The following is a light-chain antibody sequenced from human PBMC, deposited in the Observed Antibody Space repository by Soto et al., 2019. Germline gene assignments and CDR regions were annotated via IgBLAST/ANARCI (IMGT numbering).Light chain of an antibody. J-gene: IGLJ1*01. CDR2: EVS. V-gene: IGLV2-14*01. CDR3: RSYTSSSTDV. Sequence: QAPLTQPASVSGSPGQSITISCTGTSSDVGGYDYVSWYQHHPGKAPKLTIYEVSNRPSGVSNRFSGSKSGNTASLTISGLQAEDEAEYYCRSYTSSSTDVFGTGTKVTVL. CDR1: SSDVGGYDY.